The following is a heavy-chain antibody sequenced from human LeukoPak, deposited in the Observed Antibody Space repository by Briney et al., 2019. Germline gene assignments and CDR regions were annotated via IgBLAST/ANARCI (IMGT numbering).Heavy chain of an antibody. CDR2: INWNGGST. J-gene: IGHJ6*03. CDR3: AKGATPYYYYYMDV. CDR1: GFTFDDYG. V-gene: IGHV3-20*04. Sequence: PGGSLRLSCAASGFTFDDYGMSWVRQAPGKGLEWVSGINWNGGSTGYADSVKGRFTISRDNSKNSLYLQMNSLRTEDTALYYCAKGATPYYYYYMDVWGKGTTVTVSS.